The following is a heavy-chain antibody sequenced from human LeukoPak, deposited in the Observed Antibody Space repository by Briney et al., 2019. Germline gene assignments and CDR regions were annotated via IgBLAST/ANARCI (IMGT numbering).Heavy chain of an antibody. J-gene: IGHJ3*02. D-gene: IGHD6-19*01. Sequence: SETLSLTCSVSGDSISTSSYYWGWIRQPPGKGLEWIGTIYYSGSTYYNPSLTSRVTISVDTSKNQFSLRLNSVTAADTSIYYCARIPTNAVPSAHNGFDIWGQGTMLTVSS. CDR3: ARIPTNAVPSAHNGFDI. CDR2: IYYSGST. CDR1: GDSISTSSYY. V-gene: IGHV4-39*01.